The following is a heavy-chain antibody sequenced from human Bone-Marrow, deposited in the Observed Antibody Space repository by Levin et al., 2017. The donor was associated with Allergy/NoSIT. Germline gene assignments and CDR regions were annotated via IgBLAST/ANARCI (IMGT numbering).Heavy chain of an antibody. D-gene: IGHD2-2*01. Sequence: GASVKVSCKASGYTFTSYDINWVRQATGQGLEWMGWMNPNSGNTGYAQKFQGRVTMTRNTSISTAYMELSSLRSEDTAVYYCARGRDCSSTSCYFSYYYYGMDGWGQGTTVTVSS. CDR2: MNPNSGNT. J-gene: IGHJ6*02. CDR3: ARGRDCSSTSCYFSYYYYGMDG. V-gene: IGHV1-8*01. CDR1: GYTFTSYD.